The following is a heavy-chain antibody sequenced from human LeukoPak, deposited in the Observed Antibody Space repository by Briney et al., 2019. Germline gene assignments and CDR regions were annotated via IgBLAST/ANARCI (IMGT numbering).Heavy chain of an antibody. J-gene: IGHJ3*02. Sequence: GASVKVSCKASGYTFTSYGISWVRQAPGQGLEWMGWISAYNGSTNYAQKLQGRVSMTTDTSTSTAYMELRSLRSDDTAVYYCARLTYCYGTKHDAFDIWGQGTMVTVSS. D-gene: IGHD5-18*01. CDR3: ARLTYCYGTKHDAFDI. V-gene: IGHV1-18*01. CDR2: ISAYNGST. CDR1: GYTFTSYG.